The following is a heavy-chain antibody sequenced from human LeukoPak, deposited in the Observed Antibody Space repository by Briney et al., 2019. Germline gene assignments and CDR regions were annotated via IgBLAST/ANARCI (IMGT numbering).Heavy chain of an antibody. V-gene: IGHV3-30-3*01. CDR3: ARGGGSWPQEFDY. J-gene: IGHJ4*02. D-gene: IGHD6-13*01. CDR1: GFTFSSYA. CDR2: ISYGGSNK. Sequence: GGSLRLSCAASGFTFSSYAMHWVRQAPGKGLEWVAVISYGGSNKYYADSVKGRFTISRDNSKNTLYLQMNSLRAEDTAVYYCARGGGSWPQEFDYWGQGTLVTVSS.